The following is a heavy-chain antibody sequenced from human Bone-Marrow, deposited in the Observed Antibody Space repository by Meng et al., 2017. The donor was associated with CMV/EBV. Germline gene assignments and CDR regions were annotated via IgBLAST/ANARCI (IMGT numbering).Heavy chain of an antibody. V-gene: IGHV1-69*05. CDR1: GGTFSSYA. CDR2: IIPIFGTA. J-gene: IGHJ5*02. D-gene: IGHD6-19*01. Sequence: SVKVSCKASGGTFSSYAISWVRQAPGQGLEWMGGIIPIFGTANYAQKFQGRVTITTDESTSTAYMELSSLRSEDTAVYYCAREVGVWAFIAVAGNNWFDPWGQGTLVTVSS. CDR3: AREVGVWAFIAVAGNNWFDP.